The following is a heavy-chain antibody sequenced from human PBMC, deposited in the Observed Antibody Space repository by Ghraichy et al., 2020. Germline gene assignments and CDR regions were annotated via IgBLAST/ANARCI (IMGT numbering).Heavy chain of an antibody. CDR3: ANGSRDAVAP. D-gene: IGHD5-24*01. J-gene: IGHJ5*02. V-gene: IGHV4-31*03. Sequence: SETLSLTCTVSGASISSDVNFWTWIRQHPVEGLEWIGSISYNGDTYYNPFLMSRMIMSLDTSKNQLSLKLYFVTAADTAVYYCANGSRDAVAPWGQGTLVTVAS. CDR1: GASISSDVNF. CDR2: ISYNGDT.